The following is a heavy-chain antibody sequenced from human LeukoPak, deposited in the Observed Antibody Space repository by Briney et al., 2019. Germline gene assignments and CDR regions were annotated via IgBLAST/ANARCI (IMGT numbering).Heavy chain of an antibody. Sequence: PSETLSLTCTVSGGSISSSSYYWGWIRQPPGKGLQWIGSIYYSGSTYYNPSLKSRVTISVDTSKKQVSLKVRSVTAADTAVYYCARLGFGRFGELLGGQYYYYMDVWGKGTTVTISS. CDR2: IYYSGST. CDR3: ARLGFGRFGELLGGQYYYYMDV. V-gene: IGHV4-39*01. J-gene: IGHJ6*03. CDR1: GGSISSSSYY. D-gene: IGHD3-10*01.